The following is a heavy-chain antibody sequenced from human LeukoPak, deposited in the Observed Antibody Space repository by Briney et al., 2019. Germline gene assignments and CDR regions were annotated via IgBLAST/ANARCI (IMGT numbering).Heavy chain of an antibody. Sequence: KPSETLSLTCTVSGGSISSYYWSWIRQPPGKGLEWIGEINHSGSTNYNPSLKSRVTISVDTSKNQFSLKLSSVTAADTAVYYCAVQNGPNDYWGQGTLVIVSS. CDR3: AVQNGPNDY. CDR1: GGSISSYY. V-gene: IGHV4-34*01. CDR2: INHSGST. J-gene: IGHJ4*02. D-gene: IGHD1-1*01.